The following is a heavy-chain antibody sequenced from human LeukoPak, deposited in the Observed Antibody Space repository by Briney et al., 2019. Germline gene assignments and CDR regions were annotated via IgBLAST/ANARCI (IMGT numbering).Heavy chain of an antibody. D-gene: IGHD3-16*01. CDR2: IFYTGST. CDR3: ATRGERRGAYNWFDS. J-gene: IGHJ5*01. V-gene: IGHV4-39*01. CDR1: GGSIGNSDYY. Sequence: SETLSLTCSVSGGSIGNSDYYWGWIRQPPGKGLEWIGSIFYTGSTYYNPSLKSRVTMSVDTSKNQFSLKLTTVTAADTAVYYCATRGERRGAYNWFDSWGQGTLVTVSS.